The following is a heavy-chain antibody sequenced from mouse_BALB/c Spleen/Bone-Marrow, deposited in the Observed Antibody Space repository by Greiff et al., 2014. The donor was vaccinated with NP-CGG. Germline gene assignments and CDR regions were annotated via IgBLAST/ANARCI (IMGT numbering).Heavy chain of an antibody. V-gene: IGHV1-69*01. CDR3: AREGYGYQRFDY. CDR2: IDTSDSYT. Sequence: VKLVESGAELVMPGASVKMSCKASGYTFTDYWMHWVKQRPGQGLEWIGAIDTSDSYTSYNQKFKGKATLTVDESSSTAYMQLSSLTSEDSAVYYCAREGYGYQRFDYWGQGTTLTVSS. CDR1: GYTFTDYW. J-gene: IGHJ2*01. D-gene: IGHD2-2*01.